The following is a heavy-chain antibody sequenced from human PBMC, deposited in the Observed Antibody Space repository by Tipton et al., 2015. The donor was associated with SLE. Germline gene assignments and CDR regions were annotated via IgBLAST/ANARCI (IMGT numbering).Heavy chain of an antibody. CDR1: GGSISSYY. D-gene: IGHD2-21*01. CDR3: ARGAVLIQDNSWFDP. J-gene: IGHJ5*02. Sequence: TLSLTCTVSGGSISSYYWSWIRQPPGKGLEWIGYIYCSGSTNYNPSLKSRVTISVDTSKNQFSLKLSSVTAADTAVYYCARGAVLIQDNSWFDPWGQGTLVTVSS. CDR2: IYCSGST. V-gene: IGHV4-59*01.